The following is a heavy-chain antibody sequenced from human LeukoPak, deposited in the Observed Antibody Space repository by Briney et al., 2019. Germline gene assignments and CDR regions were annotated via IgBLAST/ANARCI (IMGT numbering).Heavy chain of an antibody. CDR3: ARGYCSGGSCTWGLFDS. J-gene: IGHJ4*02. CDR1: GFIFSTHA. Sequence: GGSLRLSCVASGFIFSTHAMSWVRRAPGRGLEGVSTISDSGGSTYYTESVKGRFTISRDNSMSTLSLQMKSLRVEDTALYYCARGYCSGGSCTWGLFDSWGQGTLVTVSS. V-gene: IGHV3-23*01. CDR2: ISDSGGST. D-gene: IGHD2-15*01.